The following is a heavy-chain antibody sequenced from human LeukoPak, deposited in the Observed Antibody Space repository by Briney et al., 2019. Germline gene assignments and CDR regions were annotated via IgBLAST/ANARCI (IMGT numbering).Heavy chain of an antibody. CDR1: GFTFSSYW. CDR2: IKHDGSEK. D-gene: IGHD2/OR15-2a*01. Sequence: GGSLRLSCVASGFTFSSYWMSWVRQTPRKGLEWVANIKHDGSEKSYVDSVKGRFTISRDNAKNSLYLLLNSLRVEDTAVYYCARIPANTTPWSSWGQGTLVTVSS. V-gene: IGHV3-7*01. CDR3: ARIPANTTPWSS. J-gene: IGHJ4*02.